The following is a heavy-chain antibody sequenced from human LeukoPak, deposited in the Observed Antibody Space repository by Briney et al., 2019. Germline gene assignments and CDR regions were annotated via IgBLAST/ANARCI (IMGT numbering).Heavy chain of an antibody. CDR2: ISSSGSTI. CDR1: GFTFSDYY. Sequence: GGSLRLSCAASGFTFSDYYMSWIRQAPGKGLEWVSYISSSGSTIYYADSVKGRFTISRDNSKNTLYLQMNSLRAEDTAVYYCAKKMGGDIVVVPAAIDYWGQGTLVTVSS. CDR3: AKKMGGDIVVVPAAIDY. V-gene: IGHV3-11*01. J-gene: IGHJ4*02. D-gene: IGHD2-2*01.